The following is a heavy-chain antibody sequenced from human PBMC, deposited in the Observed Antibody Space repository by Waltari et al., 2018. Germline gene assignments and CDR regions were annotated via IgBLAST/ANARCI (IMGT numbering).Heavy chain of an antibody. Sequence: EVQLVESGGGLVQPGGSLRLSCAASGFPFLHYAMSWVRQAPGKGLEWVSGISGGGTSTYYADSVKGRFTISRDNSKNTLYLQMNSLRAEDTALYYCAKASGYDAAWGQGTLVTVSS. CDR1: GFPFLHYA. CDR2: ISGGGTST. V-gene: IGHV3-23*04. D-gene: IGHD5-12*01. CDR3: AKASGYDAA. J-gene: IGHJ5*02.